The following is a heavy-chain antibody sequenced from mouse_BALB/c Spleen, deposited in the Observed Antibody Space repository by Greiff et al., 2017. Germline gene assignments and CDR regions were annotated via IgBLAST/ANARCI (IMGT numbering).Heavy chain of an antibody. V-gene: IGHV1S41*01. CDR3: ATYYRYGYFDV. CDR1: GYTFTSYW. Sequence: DLVKPGASVKLSCKASGYTFTSYWINWIKQRPGQGLEWIGRIAPGSGSTYYNEMFKGKATLTVDTSSSTAYIQLSSRSSEDSAVYFCATYYRYGYFDVWGAGTTVTVSS. J-gene: IGHJ1*01. D-gene: IGHD2-14*01. CDR2: IAPGSGST.